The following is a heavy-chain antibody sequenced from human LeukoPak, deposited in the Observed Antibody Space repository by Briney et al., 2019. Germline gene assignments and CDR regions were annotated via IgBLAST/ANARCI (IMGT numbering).Heavy chain of an antibody. D-gene: IGHD4-11*01. J-gene: IGHJ4*02. CDR3: ARISMREGFDYSNYDY. V-gene: IGHV1-18*01. Sequence: ASVKVSCKASGYTFTSYGISWVRQAPGQGLEWMGWISAYNGNTNYAQKLQGRVTMTTDTSTSTAYMELRSLRSDDTAVYYCARISMREGFDYSNYDYWGQGTLVTVSS. CDR1: GYTFTSYG. CDR2: ISAYNGNT.